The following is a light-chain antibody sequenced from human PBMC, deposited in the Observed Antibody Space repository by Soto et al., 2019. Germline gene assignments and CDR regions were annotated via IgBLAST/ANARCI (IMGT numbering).Light chain of an antibody. CDR3: QQYGSSSWT. CDR1: QSVSSY. J-gene: IGKJ1*01. V-gene: IGKV3-11*01. CDR2: DAS. Sequence: EIVLTQSPATLSLSPGERATLSCWASQSVSSYLAWYQQKPGQAPRLLIYDASNRATGIPARFSGSGSGTDFTLTISRLEPEDFAVYYCQQYGSSSWTFGQGTKWIS.